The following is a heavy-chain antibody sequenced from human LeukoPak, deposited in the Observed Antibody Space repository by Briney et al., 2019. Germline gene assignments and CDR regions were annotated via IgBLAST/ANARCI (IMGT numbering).Heavy chain of an antibody. V-gene: IGHV3-66*01. J-gene: IGHJ4*02. CDR2: IYSGGST. CDR3: AACSGGSCSYFDY. Sequence: GGSLRLSCAASGFTVSSNYMSWVRQAPGKGLEWVSVIYSGGSTYYADSVKGRFTISRDNYKNTLYLQMNSLRAEDTAVYYCAACSGGSCSYFDYWGQGTLVTVSS. D-gene: IGHD2-15*01. CDR1: GFTVSSNY.